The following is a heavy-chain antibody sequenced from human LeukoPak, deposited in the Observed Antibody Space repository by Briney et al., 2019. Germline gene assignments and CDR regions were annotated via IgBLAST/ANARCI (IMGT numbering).Heavy chain of an antibody. CDR2: ISAYNGNT. D-gene: IGHD6-19*01. V-gene: IGHV1-18*01. CDR1: GYTFTNYG. Sequence: ASVKVSCKASGYTFTNYGISWVRQAPGQGLEWMGWISAYNGNTNYAQKFQGRITMTTDTSTSTAYMELRSLRSDDTAVYYCARDSPYSSGWYDGRYFDYWGQGTLVTVSS. J-gene: IGHJ4*02. CDR3: ARDSPYSSGWYDGRYFDY.